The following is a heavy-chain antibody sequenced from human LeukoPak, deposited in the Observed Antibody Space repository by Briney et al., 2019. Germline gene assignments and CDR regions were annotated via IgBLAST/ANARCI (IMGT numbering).Heavy chain of an antibody. CDR1: GGSISSYY. J-gene: IGHJ6*03. CDR2: VTHTGGT. Sequence: SETLSLTCTVSGGSISSYYWSWIRQPPGEGLEWIGEVTHTGGTNYNPSLKSRVTISLDTFKNQFSLKLTSVTAADTAVYYCARVEEGYGSGRRENYYYYYMDVWGKGTTVTISS. D-gene: IGHD3-10*01. V-gene: IGHV4-34*01. CDR3: ARVEEGYGSGRRENYYYYYMDV.